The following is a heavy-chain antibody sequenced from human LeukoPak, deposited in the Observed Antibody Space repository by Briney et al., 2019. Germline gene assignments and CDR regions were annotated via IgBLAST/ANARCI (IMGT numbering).Heavy chain of an antibody. Sequence: PGESLRLSCAASGFTFSDYYMSWIRQAPGKGLEWVSYISNNGNTIYYSDSVKGRFTISRDNAKNSLYLQMNSLRAEDTALYYCARADDSSSGYFDYWGQGTLVTVSS. CDR1: GFTFSDYY. D-gene: IGHD6-6*01. CDR2: ISNNGNTI. CDR3: ARADDSSSGYFDY. V-gene: IGHV3-11*04. J-gene: IGHJ4*02.